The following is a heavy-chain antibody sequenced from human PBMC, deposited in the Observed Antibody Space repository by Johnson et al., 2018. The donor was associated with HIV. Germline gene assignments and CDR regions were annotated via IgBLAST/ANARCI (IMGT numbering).Heavy chain of an antibody. J-gene: IGHJ3*02. Sequence: VQLVESGGGVVQPGRSLRLSCAASGFTFSSYGMHWVRQAPGKGLEWVAVISYDGSNKYYADSVKGRFTISRDNSKNTLYLQMNSLRAEHTAVYYCASTGSGSDDALEIWGQGTMVTVSS. CDR2: ISYDGSNK. CDR3: ASTGSGSDDALEI. CDR1: GFTFSSYG. D-gene: IGHD3-10*01. V-gene: IGHV3-30*03.